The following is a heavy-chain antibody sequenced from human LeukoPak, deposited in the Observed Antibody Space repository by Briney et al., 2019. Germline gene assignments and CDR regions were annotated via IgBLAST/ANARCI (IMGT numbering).Heavy chain of an antibody. V-gene: IGHV3-7*01. Sequence: PGGSLRLSCAASGFTFSSYWMSWVRQAPGKGLEWVANIKQDGSEKYYVDSVKGRFTISRDNAKNSLYLQMNSLRAEDTAVYYCARERVRQWLAYYFDYWGQGTLVTVSS. J-gene: IGHJ4*02. CDR3: ARERVRQWLAYYFDY. D-gene: IGHD6-19*01. CDR2: IKQDGSEK. CDR1: GFTFSSYW.